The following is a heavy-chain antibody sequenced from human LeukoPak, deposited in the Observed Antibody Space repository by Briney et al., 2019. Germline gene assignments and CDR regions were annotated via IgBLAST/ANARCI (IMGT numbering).Heavy chain of an antibody. V-gene: IGHV3-23*01. CDR1: GLTFSNFA. Sequence: GGSLRLSCAASGLTFSNFAMSWVRQAPGKGLEWVSAISGGGDSTYYADSVKGRFTVSRDNSKDTLYLQMNSLRAEDTAVYYCAKERGGYFYGQFDYWGQGTLVTVSS. CDR2: ISGGGDST. D-gene: IGHD5-18*01. J-gene: IGHJ4*02. CDR3: AKERGGYFYGQFDY.